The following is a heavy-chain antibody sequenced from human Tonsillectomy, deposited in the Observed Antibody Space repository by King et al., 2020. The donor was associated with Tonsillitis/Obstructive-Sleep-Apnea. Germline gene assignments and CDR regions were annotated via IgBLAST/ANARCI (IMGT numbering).Heavy chain of an antibody. D-gene: IGHD2-2*02. V-gene: IGHV1-69*09. J-gene: IGHJ4*02. Sequence: QLVQSGAEVKKPGSSVKVSCKASGGTFSGYALNWVRQAPGQGLEWMGRIIPIFNIANYAQKFQGRVTITADKSTSTAYMELNSLGSEDTAMYYCARDAGYCTTPSCYNPLDYWGQGTLVTVSS. CDR3: ARDAGYCTTPSCYNPLDY. CDR2: IIPIFNIA. CDR1: GGTFSGYA.